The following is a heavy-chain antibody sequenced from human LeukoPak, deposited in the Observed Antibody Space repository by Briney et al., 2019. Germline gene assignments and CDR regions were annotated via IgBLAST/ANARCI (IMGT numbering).Heavy chain of an antibody. Sequence: GGSLRLSCAASGFTFDDYAMHWVRQAPGKGLEWVSLISWDGGSTYYADSVKGRFTISRDNSKNSLYLQMNSLRAEDTALYYCAKGIALVQSFYLDYWGQGTLVTVSS. CDR1: GFTFDDYA. D-gene: IGHD6-6*01. CDR3: AKGIALVQSFYLDY. J-gene: IGHJ4*02. CDR2: ISWDGGST. V-gene: IGHV3-43D*03.